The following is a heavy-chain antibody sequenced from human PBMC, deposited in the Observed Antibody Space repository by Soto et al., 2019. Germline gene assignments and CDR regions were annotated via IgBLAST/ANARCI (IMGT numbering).Heavy chain of an antibody. CDR3: ARGDFDWLLSFDP. CDR2: TYYSGST. V-gene: IGHV4-59*01. J-gene: IGHJ5*02. D-gene: IGHD3-9*01. Sequence: PSETLSLTCIVSGGSMTNYYWSWMRQPPGKGLEWIGYTYYSGSTNYNPSPKSRITISVDTSQNQFSLKLSSVTAADTAVYYCARGDFDWLLSFDPWGQGTLVTVSS. CDR1: GGSMTNYY.